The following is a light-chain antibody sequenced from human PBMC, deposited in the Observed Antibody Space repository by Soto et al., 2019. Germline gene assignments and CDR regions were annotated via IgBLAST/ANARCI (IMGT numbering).Light chain of an antibody. CDR1: SSDIGAYNF. J-gene: IGLJ1*01. CDR2: DVN. V-gene: IGLV2-14*03. Sequence: QSALTQPASVSGSPGQSITISCTGTSSDIGAYNFVSWYQQHPGKAPKLMLYDVNIRPSGVSNRFSGSKSGNTASLTISGLQAEDEADYYCCSYAGSPYVFGTGTKVTVL. CDR3: CSYAGSPYV.